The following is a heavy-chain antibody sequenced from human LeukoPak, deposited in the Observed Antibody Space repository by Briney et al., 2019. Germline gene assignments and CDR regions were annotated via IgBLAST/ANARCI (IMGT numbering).Heavy chain of an antibody. J-gene: IGHJ4*02. CDR1: GGSISSSSYY. V-gene: IGHV4-39*07. Sequence: SETLSLTCTVSGGSISSSSYYWGWLRQPPGKGLEWIGSIYYSGSTYYNPSLKSRVTISVDTSKNQFSLKLSSVTAADTAVYYCARDQGSGVAGTVWNYWGQGTLVTVSS. CDR2: IYYSGST. CDR3: ARDQGSGVAGTVWNY. D-gene: IGHD6-19*01.